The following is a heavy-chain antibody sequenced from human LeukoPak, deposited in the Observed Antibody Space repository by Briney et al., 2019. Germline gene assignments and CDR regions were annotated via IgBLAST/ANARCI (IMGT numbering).Heavy chain of an antibody. V-gene: IGHV3-7*03. CDR2: IKEDGRDK. D-gene: IGHD3-3*01. CDR3: AKDRTRQAY. CDR1: GFTFSNYW. Sequence: GGSLRLSCAASGFTFSNYWMSWVRQTPGKGLEWVANIKEDGRDKYYVDSLKGRFTISRDNAKNSLYLQMNSLRAEDTAVYYCAKDRTRQAYWGQGTLVTVSS. J-gene: IGHJ4*02.